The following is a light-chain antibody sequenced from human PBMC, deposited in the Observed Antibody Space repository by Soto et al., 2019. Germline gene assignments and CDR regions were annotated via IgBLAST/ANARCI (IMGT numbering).Light chain of an antibody. CDR2: GAS. Sequence: EIVMTQSPATLSVSPGERATLSYRASQTVSSNLAWYQQKPGQAPRLLIYGASTRATGVPARFSGSGSGTEFTLTISSLQSEDFAVYYCQQYHNWPPQYTFGQGTKLQIK. V-gene: IGKV3-15*01. CDR1: QTVSSN. J-gene: IGKJ2*01. CDR3: QQYHNWPPQYT.